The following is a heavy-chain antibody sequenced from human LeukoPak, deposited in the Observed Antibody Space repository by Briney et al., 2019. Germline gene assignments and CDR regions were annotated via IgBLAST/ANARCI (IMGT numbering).Heavy chain of an antibody. CDR3: VPVPPDC. Sequence: GGSLRLSCAASGFTFSGSPILWVRQASGRGLEWVGRIRSKANSYATEYAASVKGRFTISRDDSKNTAYLQMNSLKIEDTAVYYCVPVPPDCWGQGTLVTVSS. CDR1: GFTFSGSP. D-gene: IGHD4-17*01. V-gene: IGHV3-73*01. CDR2: IRSKANSYAT. J-gene: IGHJ4*02.